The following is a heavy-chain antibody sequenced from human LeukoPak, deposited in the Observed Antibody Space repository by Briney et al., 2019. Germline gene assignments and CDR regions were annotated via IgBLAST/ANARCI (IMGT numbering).Heavy chain of an antibody. CDR1: GYTFTSYA. D-gene: IGHD1-1*01. J-gene: IGHJ3*02. CDR3: ASELDPYHAFDI. Sequence: ASVKVSCKASGYTFTSYAISWVRQAPGQGLEWMGGVIPIFGTANYAQKFQGRVTITADESTSTAYMELSSLRSEDTAVYYCASELDPYHAFDIWGQGTMVTVSS. CDR2: VIPIFGTA. V-gene: IGHV1-69*13.